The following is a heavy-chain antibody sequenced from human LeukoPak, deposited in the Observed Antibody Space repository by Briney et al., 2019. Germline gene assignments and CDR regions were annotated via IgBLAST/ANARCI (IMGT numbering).Heavy chain of an antibody. Sequence: GGSLRLSCAASGFTFSSYAMSWVRQAPGKGLEWVSAISAGGSTYYADSVKGRFAISRDNSKNTLYLQMNSLRAEDTAVYFCAKDEYHPLGIWYFDLWGRGTLVTVSS. CDR3: AKDEYHPLGIWYFDL. V-gene: IGHV3-23*01. J-gene: IGHJ2*01. CDR2: ISAGGST. D-gene: IGHD7-27*01. CDR1: GFTFSSYA.